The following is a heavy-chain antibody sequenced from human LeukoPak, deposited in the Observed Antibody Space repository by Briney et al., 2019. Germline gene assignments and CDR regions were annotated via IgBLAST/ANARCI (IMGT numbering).Heavy chain of an antibody. J-gene: IGHJ4*02. CDR3: ARPVGEGRTYSSRWYIY. CDR2: INPNSGGT. V-gene: IGHV1-2*02. CDR1: GYTFTGYY. Sequence: ASVKVSCKASGYTFTGYYMHWVRQAPGQGLEWMGWINPNSGGTNYAQKCQGRVTMTRDPSISTAYMELSRLRSDDTAVYYCARPVGEGRTYSSRWYIYWGQGTLVTVSS. D-gene: IGHD6-13*01.